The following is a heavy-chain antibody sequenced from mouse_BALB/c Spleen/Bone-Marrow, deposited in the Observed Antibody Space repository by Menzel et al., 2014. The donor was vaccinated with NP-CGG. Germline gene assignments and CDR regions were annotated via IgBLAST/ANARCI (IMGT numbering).Heavy chain of an antibody. CDR3: AAYYRFYTLRQPLPY. J-gene: IGHJ3*01. CDR1: GYSITSGHY. Sequence: EVKVEESGPGLVNPSQSLSLNCSVTGYSITSGHYWNWIRQFPGNKLEWMGYISYDGSNNYNPSLKNRISITRDTSKNQLCLKLNSVTTEDTATYNCAAYYRFYTLRQPLPYRSQGTLFTGS. D-gene: IGHD2-14*01. V-gene: IGHV3-6*02. CDR2: ISYDGSN.